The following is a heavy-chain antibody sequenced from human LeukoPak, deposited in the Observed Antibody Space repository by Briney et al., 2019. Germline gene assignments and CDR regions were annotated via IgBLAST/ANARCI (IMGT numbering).Heavy chain of an antibody. CDR3: ARVPRESNSH. J-gene: IGHJ4*02. Sequence: ASVKVSCKASGYTFGNYDINWVRQATGQGLEWMGYMNPNSSHTVYAQKFQGRVTMTRDTSISTAYMELSSLRFDDTAVYYCARVPRESNSHWGQGTLVTVSS. D-gene: IGHD1-1*01. CDR2: MNPNSSHT. CDR1: GYTFGNYD. V-gene: IGHV1-8*01.